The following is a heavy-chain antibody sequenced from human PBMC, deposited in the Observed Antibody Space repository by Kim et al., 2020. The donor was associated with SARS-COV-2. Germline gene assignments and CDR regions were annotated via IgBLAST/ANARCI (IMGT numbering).Heavy chain of an antibody. Sequence: DGSDENTFDSVKGRLSISRDNGKNLLYLQMNSLRADDTAVYYCASTQTFDYWGQGSLVTVSS. CDR3: ASTQTFDY. V-gene: IGHV3-7*03. CDR2: DGSDE. J-gene: IGHJ4*02.